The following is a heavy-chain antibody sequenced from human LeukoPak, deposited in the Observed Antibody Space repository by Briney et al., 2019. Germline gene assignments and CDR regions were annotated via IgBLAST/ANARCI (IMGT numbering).Heavy chain of an antibody. V-gene: IGHV1-2*02. CDR1: GYTFTGYY. CDR2: INPNSGGT. CDR3: ARGQYGDYGGY. J-gene: IGHJ4*02. Sequence: GASVKVSCKASGYTFTGYYMHWVRQAPGQGLEWMGWINPNSGGTNYAQKFQGRATMTRDTSISTAYMELRSLRSDDTAVYYCARGQYGDYGGYWGQGTLVTVSS. D-gene: IGHD4-17*01.